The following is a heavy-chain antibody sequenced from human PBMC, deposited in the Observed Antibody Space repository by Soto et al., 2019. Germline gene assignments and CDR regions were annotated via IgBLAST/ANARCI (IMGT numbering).Heavy chain of an antibody. CDR1: GGSISTYF. CDR2: IYYSGST. J-gene: IGHJ6*02. V-gene: IGHV4-59*01. D-gene: IGHD3-10*01. CDR3: ARYKDGNDYGLDYYYGMDV. Sequence: PSETLSLTCTVSGGSISTYFWTWIRQPPGKGLEYIGYIYYSGSTNYNPSLKSRVSMSVDTSKNQFSLKLNSVTAADTAVYYCARYKDGNDYGLDYYYGMDVWGQGTTVTVSS.